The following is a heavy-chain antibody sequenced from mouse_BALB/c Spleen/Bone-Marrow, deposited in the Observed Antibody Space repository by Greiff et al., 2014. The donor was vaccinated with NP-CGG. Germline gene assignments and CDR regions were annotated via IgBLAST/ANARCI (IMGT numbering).Heavy chain of an antibody. Sequence: DVKLVESGGGLVKPGGSLKLSCAASGFTFSDYYMYWVRQTPEKRLEWVATISDGGSYTYHPDSVKGRFTISRDNVKNSLYLQMSSLKSEDTAMYYCARGPHDDDMDYWGQGTSVTVSS. D-gene: IGHD2-3*01. CDR3: ARGPHDDDMDY. V-gene: IGHV5-4*02. CDR1: GFTFSDYY. J-gene: IGHJ4*01. CDR2: ISDGGSYT.